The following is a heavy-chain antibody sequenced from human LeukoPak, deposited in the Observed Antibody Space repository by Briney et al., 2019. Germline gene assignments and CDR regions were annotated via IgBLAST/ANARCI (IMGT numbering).Heavy chain of an antibody. CDR1: GYSFTSYW. Sequence: GESLKISCKGLGYSFTSYWIGWVRQMPGKGLEWMGIIHPGDSDTRYSPSFQGQVTISADKSLNTAYLQWSSLEASDTAIYFCARLLVREDSRPVNYDYWGQGTLVTVSS. D-gene: IGHD3-10*01. V-gene: IGHV5-51*01. CDR3: ARLLVREDSRPVNYDY. J-gene: IGHJ4*02. CDR2: IHPGDSDT.